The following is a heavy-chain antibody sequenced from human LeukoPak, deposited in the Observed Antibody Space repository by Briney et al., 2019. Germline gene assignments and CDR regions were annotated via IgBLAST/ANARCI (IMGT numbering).Heavy chain of an antibody. V-gene: IGHV3-74*01. D-gene: IGHD2-15*01. CDR2: INNDGVST. CDR1: GFTLSSYW. CDR3: ARDRYCSGGSCLYYFDY. Sequence: GGSLRLSCATSGFTLSSYWMHWVRQVPGKGLEWLSRINNDGVSTSYADSVKGRFTISRDNAKNSLYLQMNSLRAEDTAVYYCARDRYCSGGSCLYYFDYWGQGTLVTVSS. J-gene: IGHJ4*02.